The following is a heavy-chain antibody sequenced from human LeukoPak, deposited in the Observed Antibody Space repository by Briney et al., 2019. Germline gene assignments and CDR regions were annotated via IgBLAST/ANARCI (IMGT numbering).Heavy chain of an antibody. D-gene: IGHD6-13*01. CDR1: GGSFSGSY. CDR2: INHTGST. CDR3: ARTTYIAAAGMFDY. V-gene: IGHV4-34*01. Sequence: SETLSLTCAVHGGSFSGSYWSWIRQTPGKGLVWIGEINHTGSTNYNPSLKSRATISVDMSKNQFSLKVSSVTAADTAVHYCARTTYIAAAGMFDYWGQGTLVTVSS. J-gene: IGHJ4*02.